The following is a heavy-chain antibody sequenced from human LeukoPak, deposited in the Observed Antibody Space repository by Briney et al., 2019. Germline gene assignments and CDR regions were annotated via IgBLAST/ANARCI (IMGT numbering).Heavy chain of an antibody. CDR3: ARDLEEYCSGGSCSLFDY. D-gene: IGHD2-15*01. J-gene: IGHJ4*02. V-gene: IGHV3-21*01. CDR2: ISGSSSYI. Sequence: GGSLRLSCAASGFTFSSYSMNWVRQAPGKGLEWVSSISGSSSYIYYADSVKGRFTISRHNAKNSLYLQMNSLRAEDTAVYYCARDLEEYCSGGSCSLFDYWGQGTLVTVSS. CDR1: GFTFSSYS.